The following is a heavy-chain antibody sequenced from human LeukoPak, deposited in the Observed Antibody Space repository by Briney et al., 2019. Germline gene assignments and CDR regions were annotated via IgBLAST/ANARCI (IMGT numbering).Heavy chain of an antibody. CDR3: ARVRGYDFWSGYPDAFDI. Sequence: SETLSLTCTVSGGSISSYYWSWIRQPPGKGLEWIGYIYYSGSTNYNPSLKSRVTISVDTSKNQFSLKLSTVTAADTAVYYCARVRGYDFWSGYPDAFDIWGQGTMVTVSS. D-gene: IGHD3-3*01. J-gene: IGHJ3*02. V-gene: IGHV4-59*01. CDR2: IYYSGST. CDR1: GGSISSYY.